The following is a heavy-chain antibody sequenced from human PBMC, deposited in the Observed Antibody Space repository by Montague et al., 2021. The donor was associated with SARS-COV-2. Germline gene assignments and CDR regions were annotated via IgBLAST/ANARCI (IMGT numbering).Heavy chain of an antibody. CDR3: ARGSRGGFPVVIAITCYYIDY. Sequence: SETLSLTCAVYGGSFSGYYWSWIRQPPGKGLEWIEEINHSGSTNYNPSLKSRVTISVDTSKNQFSLKLSSVTAADTAVYYCARGSRGGFPVVIAITCYYIDYWGQGTMVTVSS. V-gene: IGHV4-34*01. J-gene: IGHJ4*02. D-gene: IGHD2-21*01. CDR2: INHSGST. CDR1: GGSFSGYY.